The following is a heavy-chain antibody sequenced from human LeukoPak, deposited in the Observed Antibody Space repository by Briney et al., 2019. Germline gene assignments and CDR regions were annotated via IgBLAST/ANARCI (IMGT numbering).Heavy chain of an antibody. J-gene: IGHJ3*01. CDR3: VLVTTGS. Sequence: GGSLRLSCAASGFTFSTYWMHWVRQAPGKGLVWVSRINSDGSIINYADSVKGRFTISRDNAKNTLYPHMNSLRAEDTAVYYCVLVTTGSWGQGTMVTVS. D-gene: IGHD4-17*01. CDR2: INSDGSII. V-gene: IGHV3-74*01. CDR1: GFTFSTYW.